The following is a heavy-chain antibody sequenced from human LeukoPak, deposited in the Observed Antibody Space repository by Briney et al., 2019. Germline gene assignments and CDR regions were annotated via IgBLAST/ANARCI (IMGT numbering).Heavy chain of an antibody. CDR2: INPNSGGT. D-gene: IGHD2-2*01. Sequence: ASVKVSCKASGYTFTGYYMHWVRQAPGQGLEWMGWINPNSGGTNCAQKFQGRVTMTRDTSISTAYMELSRLRSDDTAVYYCARVFPPAGYCSSTSCGGVDYWGQGTLVTVSS. V-gene: IGHV1-2*02. CDR3: ARVFPPAGYCSSTSCGGVDY. CDR1: GYTFTGYY. J-gene: IGHJ4*02.